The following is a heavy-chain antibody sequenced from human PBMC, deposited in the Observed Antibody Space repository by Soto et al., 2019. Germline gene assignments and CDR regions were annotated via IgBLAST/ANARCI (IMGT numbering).Heavy chain of an antibody. CDR3: TSGYGVSDCDGH. Sequence: EVQLVEAGVGLLKPGGALRLSCAASGVTFTYAWMNWVRQAPGKGLEWVARSKSKTDGETTDYVAPVKGRFTISRDDSKTETTLYLQMDSLEADDAAVYAGTSGYGVSDCDGHWGQGTLVTVS. CDR1: GVTFTYAW. V-gene: IGHV3-15*07. CDR2: SKSKTDGETT. J-gene: IGHJ4*02. D-gene: IGHD5-12*01.